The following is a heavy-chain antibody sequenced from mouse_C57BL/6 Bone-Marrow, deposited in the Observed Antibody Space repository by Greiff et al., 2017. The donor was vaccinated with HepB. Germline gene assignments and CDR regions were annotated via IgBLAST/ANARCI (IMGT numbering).Heavy chain of an antibody. Sequence: VQLQQSGAELVKPGASVKLSCKASGYTFTEYTIHWVKQRSGQGLEWIGWFYPGSGSIKYNEKFKDKATLTADKSSSTVYMELSRLTSEDSAVYFCARHGGYYGSSSPPQNYAMDYWGQGTSVTVSS. J-gene: IGHJ4*01. D-gene: IGHD1-1*01. CDR1: GYTFTEYT. V-gene: IGHV1-62-2*01. CDR3: ARHGGYYGSSSPPQNYAMDY. CDR2: FYPGSGSI.